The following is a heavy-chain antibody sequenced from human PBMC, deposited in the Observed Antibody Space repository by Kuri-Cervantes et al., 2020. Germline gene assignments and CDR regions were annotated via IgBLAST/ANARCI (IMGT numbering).Heavy chain of an antibody. CDR3: AHRVLRYFDWSKDYFDY. CDR1: GLSLSTSGVG. D-gene: IGHD3-9*01. V-gene: IGHV2-5*02. J-gene: IGHJ4*02. Sequence: SGPTLVKPTQTLTLTCSFSGLSLSTSGVGVGWIRQPPGKALEWLALIYWDDDKRYSPSLKSRLTITKDTSKNQVVLTMTNMDPVDTATYYCAHRVLRYFDWSKDYFDYWGQGTLVTVSS. CDR2: IYWDDDK.